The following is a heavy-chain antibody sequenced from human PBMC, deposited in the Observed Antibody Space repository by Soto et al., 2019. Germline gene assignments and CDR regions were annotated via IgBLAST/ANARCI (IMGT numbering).Heavy chain of an antibody. V-gene: IGHV3-53*01. J-gene: IGHJ3*02. D-gene: IGHD2-15*01. CDR1: GFTVSSNY. CDR3: SVVVAATPSYAFDI. Sequence: EVQLVESGGGLIQPGGSLRLSCAASGFTVSSNYMSWVRQAPGKGLEWVSVIYSGGSTYYADSVKGRFTISRDNSKNTLYLQMNSLRAEDTAVYYCSVVVAATPSYAFDIWGQGTMVTVSS. CDR2: IYSGGST.